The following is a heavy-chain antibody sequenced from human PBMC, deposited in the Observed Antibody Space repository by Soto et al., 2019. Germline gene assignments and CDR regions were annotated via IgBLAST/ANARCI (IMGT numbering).Heavy chain of an antibody. CDR3: ASHSSALRKNNWFHP. V-gene: IGHV4-39*01. Sequence: PSETLSLTCTVSGDSIISSDFYWGWVRQPPGKGLEWIGSIFYLGSSYYNPSLKSRVTMSVETSKNQFSLRLRSVTAADTALYFCASHSSALRKNNWFHPGGAGILVTVYS. J-gene: IGHJ5*02. CDR1: GDSIISSDFY. CDR2: IFYLGSS. D-gene: IGHD2-15*01.